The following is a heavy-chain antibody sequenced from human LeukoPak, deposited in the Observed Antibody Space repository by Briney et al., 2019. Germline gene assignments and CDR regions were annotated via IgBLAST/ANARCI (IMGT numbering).Heavy chain of an antibody. V-gene: IGHV3-15*04. J-gene: IGHJ6*02. CDR2: IVSEIDGGTT. CDR1: GFTFNYAW. Sequence: GGSLRLSCAASGFTFNYAWMSWVCQGPGKGLEWVGQIVSEIDGGTTDYAAPVKGRFTIQRDDSKSTLYLQMNSLKIEDTAVYYCTTDEDWNYARKDVWGQGATVIVSS. D-gene: IGHD1-7*01. CDR3: TTDEDWNYARKDV.